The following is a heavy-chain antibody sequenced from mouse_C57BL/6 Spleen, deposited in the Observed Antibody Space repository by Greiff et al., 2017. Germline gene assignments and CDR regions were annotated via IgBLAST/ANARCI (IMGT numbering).Heavy chain of an antibody. CDR2: IYPGSGST. D-gene: IGHD2-2*01. J-gene: IGHJ4*01. CDR3: ARGRGYGYDGGYAMDY. Sequence: QVQLKESGAELVKPGASVKMSCKASGYTFTSYWITWVKQRPGQGLEWIGDIYPGSGSTNYNEKFKSKATLTVDTSSSTAYMQLSSLTSEDSAVYYCARGRGYGYDGGYAMDYWGQGTSVTVSS. V-gene: IGHV1-55*01. CDR1: GYTFTSYW.